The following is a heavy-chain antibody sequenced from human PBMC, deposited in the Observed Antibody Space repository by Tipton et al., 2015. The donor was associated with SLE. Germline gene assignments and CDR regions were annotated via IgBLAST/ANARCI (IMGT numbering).Heavy chain of an antibody. CDR2: IYYSGST. Sequence: TLSLTCTVSGGSISSGGYYWSWIRQHPGKGLEWIGYIYYSGSTYYNPSLKSRVTISVDTSKNQFSLKLSSVTAADTAVYYCAGQYYDFWSGYPWYFDYWGQGTLVTVSS. CDR1: GGSISSGGYY. CDR3: AGQYYDFWSGYPWYFDY. D-gene: IGHD3-3*01. J-gene: IGHJ4*02. V-gene: IGHV4-31*03.